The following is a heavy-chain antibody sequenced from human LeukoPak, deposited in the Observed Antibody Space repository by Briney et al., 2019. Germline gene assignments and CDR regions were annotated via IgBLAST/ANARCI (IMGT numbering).Heavy chain of an antibody. CDR2: IKQDGSEK. Sequence: GGSLRLSCAASGFTFSAYWMTWVRQAPGKGLEWVANIKQDGSEKYYVDSVKGRFTISRDNAKSSLYLQMNSLRAEDTAVYYCARDKGDGDAFDIWGQGTMVTVSS. J-gene: IGHJ3*02. CDR1: GFTFSAYW. D-gene: IGHD2-21*02. V-gene: IGHV3-7*01. CDR3: ARDKGDGDAFDI.